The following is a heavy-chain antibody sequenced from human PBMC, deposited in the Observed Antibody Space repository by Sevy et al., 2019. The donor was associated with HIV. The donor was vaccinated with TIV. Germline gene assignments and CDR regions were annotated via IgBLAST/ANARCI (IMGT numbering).Heavy chain of an antibody. CDR3: ASDHLVRGVIMPDY. Sequence: GGSLRLSCAASGFTFSSYGMHWVRQAPGKGLEWVAVIWYDGSNKYYADSVKGRFTISRDNSKNTLYLQMNSLRAEDTAVYHCASDHLVRGVIMPDYWGQGTLVTVSS. CDR2: IWYDGSNK. V-gene: IGHV3-33*08. J-gene: IGHJ4*02. D-gene: IGHD3-10*01. CDR1: GFTFSSYG.